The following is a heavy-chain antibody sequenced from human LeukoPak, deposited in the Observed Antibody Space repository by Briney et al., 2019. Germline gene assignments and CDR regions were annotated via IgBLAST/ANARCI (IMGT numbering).Heavy chain of an antibody. CDR3: ARDTDYYDSSGYLTLLDY. D-gene: IGHD3-22*01. Sequence: GRSLRLSCAASGFSFRSYGMYWVRQAPGKGLEWVAVIWYDGSNKYYADSVKGRFTISRDNSKNTLYLQMNSLRAEDTAVYYCARDTDYYDSSGYLTLLDYWGQGTLVTVSS. V-gene: IGHV3-33*01. CDR1: GFSFRSYG. J-gene: IGHJ4*02. CDR2: IWYDGSNK.